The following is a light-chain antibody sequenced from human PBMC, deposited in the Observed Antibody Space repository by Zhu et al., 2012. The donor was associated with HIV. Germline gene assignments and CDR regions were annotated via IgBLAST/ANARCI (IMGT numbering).Light chain of an antibody. CDR1: QSVSNN. CDR2: GAS. V-gene: IGKV3-15*01. CDR3: QQYNNWPPLIT. J-gene: IGKJ3*01. Sequence: EIVMTQSPATLSVSPGERATLSCRASQSVSNNLAWYQQKPGQAPRLLIYGASTRATGIPARFSGSGSGTEFTLTISSMQSEDFAVYYCQQYNNWPPLITFGPGTKVD.